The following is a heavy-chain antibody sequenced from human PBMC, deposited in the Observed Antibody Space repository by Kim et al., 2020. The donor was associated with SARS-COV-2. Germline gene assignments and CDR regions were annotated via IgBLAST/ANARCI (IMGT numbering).Heavy chain of an antibody. J-gene: IGHJ4*02. V-gene: IGHV3-48*03. CDR3: ARESSRGGYFDY. CDR1: GFTFSSYE. CDR2: ISSSGSTI. Sequence: GGSLRLSCAASGFTFSSYEMNWVRQAPGKGLEWVSYISSSGSTIYYADSVKGRFTISRDNAKNSLYLQMNSLRAEDTAVYYCARESSRGGYFDYWGQGTLVTVSS. D-gene: IGHD2-15*01.